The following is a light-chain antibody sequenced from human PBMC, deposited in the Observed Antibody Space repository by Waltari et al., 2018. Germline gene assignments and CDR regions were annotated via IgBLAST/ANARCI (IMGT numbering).Light chain of an antibody. Sequence: QSVLPQPPSASGTPGQGVTISCSGSSSNIGSTTVSWYQQFPGAAPQLLVHTDNPRPSGVPDRFSGSKSGTSASLAISGLQSEDEAHYYCAAWDDSLNGRVFGGGTKVTVL. CDR2: TDN. J-gene: IGLJ3*02. CDR3: AAWDDSLNGRV. CDR1: SSNIGSTT. V-gene: IGLV1-44*01.